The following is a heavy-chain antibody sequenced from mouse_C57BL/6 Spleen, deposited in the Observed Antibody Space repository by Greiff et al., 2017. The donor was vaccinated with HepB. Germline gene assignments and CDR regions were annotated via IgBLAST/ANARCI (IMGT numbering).Heavy chain of an antibody. CDR2: ISYDGSN. CDR1: GYSITSGYY. Sequence: EVKLEESGPGLVKPSQSLSLTCSVTGYSITSGYYWNWIRQFPGNKLEWMGYISYDGSNNYNPSLKNRISITRDTSKNQFFLKLNSVTTEDTATYYCAREGYALYYFDYWGQGTTLTVSS. CDR3: AREGYALYYFDY. V-gene: IGHV3-6*01. D-gene: IGHD2-2*01. J-gene: IGHJ2*01.